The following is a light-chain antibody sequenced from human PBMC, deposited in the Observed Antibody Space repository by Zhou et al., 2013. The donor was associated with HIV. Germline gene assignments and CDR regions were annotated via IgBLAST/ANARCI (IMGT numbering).Light chain of an antibody. Sequence: EIVMTQSPATLSVSPGERATLSCRASRSVSSKLAWYQQKPGQSPRLLIYGASTRATGIPARFSGSGSGTEFTLTISSLQSEDFAVYYCQQRSQSITFGQGTRLEIK. CDR2: GAS. J-gene: IGKJ5*01. CDR3: QQRSQSIT. V-gene: IGKV3-15*01. CDR1: RSVSSK.